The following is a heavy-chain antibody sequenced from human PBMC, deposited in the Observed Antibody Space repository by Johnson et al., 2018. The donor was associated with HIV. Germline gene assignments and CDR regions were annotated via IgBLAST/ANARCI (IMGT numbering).Heavy chain of an antibody. D-gene: IGHD6-19*01. Sequence: VQLVESEGGLVQPGRSLRLSCTVSGFTFDDYAMHWVRQAPGKGLEWVSGISWNSGRLDYADSVKGRFTISRDNAKSSLFLQMDNLRSEDTALYYCARDGIYSSPHDAYDIWGQGTMVTVSS. CDR2: ISWNSGRL. CDR3: ARDGIYSSPHDAYDI. V-gene: IGHV3-9*01. J-gene: IGHJ3*02. CDR1: GFTFDDYA.